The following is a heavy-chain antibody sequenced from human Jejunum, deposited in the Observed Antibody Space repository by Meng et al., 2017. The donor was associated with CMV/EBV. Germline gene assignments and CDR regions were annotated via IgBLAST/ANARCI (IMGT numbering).Heavy chain of an antibody. J-gene: IGHJ5*02. CDR1: GGSISSTTYY. V-gene: IGHV4-39*07. D-gene: IGHD2-2*01. CDR2: IYYSGTT. CDR3: ARSSTSGFDP. Sequence: TVSGGSISSTTYYWGWNRQPPGKGLEWIGDIYYSGTTYYNPSLKSRLTISLDTSKNHFSLRLSSVTAADTALYYCARSSTSGFDPWGQGTLVTVSS.